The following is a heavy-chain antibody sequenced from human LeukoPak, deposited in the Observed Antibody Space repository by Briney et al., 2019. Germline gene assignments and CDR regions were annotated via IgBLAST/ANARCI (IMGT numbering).Heavy chain of an antibody. V-gene: IGHV1-8*01. CDR1: GYTFTTYD. CDR2: MNPNSGST. J-gene: IGHJ4*02. D-gene: IGHD6-13*01. CDR3: ARIAAPGNRRLNF. Sequence: ASAMVFCEASGYTFTTYDINWVRQAAGQGLEWLGWMNPNSGSTGNAQKFQGRVTMTRNTSISTAYMELTSLTSEDTAVYFCARIAAPGNRRLNFWGQGTLVTVSS.